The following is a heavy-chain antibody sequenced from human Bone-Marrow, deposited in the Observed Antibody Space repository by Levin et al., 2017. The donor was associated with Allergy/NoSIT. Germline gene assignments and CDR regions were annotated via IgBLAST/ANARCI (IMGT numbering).Heavy chain of an antibody. Sequence: AGGSLRLSCAASGFTFSNYEMNWVRQAPGKGLEWISYIRSTGTAMSYADSVKGRFTISRDNGENSVYLQMNNLRVEDTGIYYCARARYDFSTGAPQGLDPWGQGTLVIVSS. D-gene: IGHD3-3*01. CDR1: GFTFSNYE. CDR3: ARARYDFSTGAPQGLDP. V-gene: IGHV3-48*03. CDR2: IRSTGTAM. J-gene: IGHJ5*02.